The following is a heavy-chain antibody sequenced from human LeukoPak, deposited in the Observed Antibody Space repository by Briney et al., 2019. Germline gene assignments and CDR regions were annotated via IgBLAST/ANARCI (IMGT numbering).Heavy chain of an antibody. V-gene: IGHV3-7*01. Sequence: GGSLRLSCAVSGFTFSSSWMTWVRQAPGKGLEWVATMNSDGGQKSYVDSVKGRFTISRDNARNSLFLQMNSLRAEDTAVYYCARNYAYNHFDYWGQGTLVTVSS. CDR1: GFTFSSSW. D-gene: IGHD5-24*01. CDR3: ARNYAYNHFDY. CDR2: MNSDGGQK. J-gene: IGHJ4*02.